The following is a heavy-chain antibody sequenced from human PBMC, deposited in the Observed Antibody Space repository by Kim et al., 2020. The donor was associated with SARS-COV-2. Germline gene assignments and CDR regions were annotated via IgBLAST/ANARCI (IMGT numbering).Heavy chain of an antibody. CDR3: VRDEGGSSWYWGNFEF. CDR2: VYHSGDT. D-gene: IGHD6-13*01. Sequence: SETLSLTCAVSGGSISSSNWWSWVRQPPGQGLEWIGEVYHSGDTNYNPSLKSRVTISVDKSKNQFSLRLTSVTAADTAVYYCVRDEGGSSWYWGNFEFWGQGALVTVSS. J-gene: IGHJ4*02. CDR1: GGSISSSNW. V-gene: IGHV4-4*02.